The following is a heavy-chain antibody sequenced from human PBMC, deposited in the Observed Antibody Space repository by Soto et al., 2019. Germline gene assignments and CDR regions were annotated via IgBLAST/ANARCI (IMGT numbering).Heavy chain of an antibody. CDR2: INPSGGST. CDR3: ARCADVELRFLEWPAPIDV. CDR1: GYIFPRYY. Sequence: ASVKVSFKASGYIFPRYYMHWVRQPPGQGLAWMGIINPSGGSTSYAQKFQGRVTMTRDTSTSTVYMELTSLKSQDTAVYYCARCADVELRFLEWPAPIDVWGKGSTVTCSS. D-gene: IGHD3-3*01. J-gene: IGHJ6*03. V-gene: IGHV1-46*03.